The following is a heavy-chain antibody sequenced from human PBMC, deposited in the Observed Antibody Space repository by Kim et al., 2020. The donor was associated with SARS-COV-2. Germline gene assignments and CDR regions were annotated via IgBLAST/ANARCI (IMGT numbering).Heavy chain of an antibody. CDR3: SRTRSYISGDYYYYCYMDV. CDR2: INHSGSS. J-gene: IGHJ6*03. D-gene: IGHD6-25*01. V-gene: IGHV4-34*01. Sequence: SETLSLTCAVYGGSFSGYYWSWIRQPPGKGLEWIGEINHSGSSNYNPSLKSRGTISVDTTKNQFSLKLSSVTAADTAVYYCSRTRSYISGDYYYYCYMDV. CDR1: GGSFSGYY.